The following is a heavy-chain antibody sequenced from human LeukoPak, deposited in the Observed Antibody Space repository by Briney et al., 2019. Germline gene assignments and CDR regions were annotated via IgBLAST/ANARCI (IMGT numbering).Heavy chain of an antibody. D-gene: IGHD3-3*01. V-gene: IGHV4-61*01. CDR1: GYSISSSYY. Sequence: SETLSLTCTVSGYSISSSYYWSWIRQPPGKGLEWIGYIYYSGSTNYNPSLKSRVTISVDTSKNQFSLKLSSVTAADTAVYYCARGYDFWSGYPFDPWGQGTLVTVSS. CDR2: IYYSGST. CDR3: ARGYDFWSGYPFDP. J-gene: IGHJ5*02.